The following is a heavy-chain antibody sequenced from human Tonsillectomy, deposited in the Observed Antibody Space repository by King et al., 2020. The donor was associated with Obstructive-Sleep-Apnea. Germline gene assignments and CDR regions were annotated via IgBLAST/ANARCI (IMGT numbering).Heavy chain of an antibody. CDR2: IIPILGIA. CDR3: ARDSAEAVAGDYYYYGMDV. V-gene: IGHV1-69*09. J-gene: IGHJ6*02. CDR1: GGTFSSYP. D-gene: IGHD6-19*01. Sequence: QLVQSGAEVEKPGASVKVSCKASGGTFSSYPISWVRQAPGQGLEWMGRIIPILGIANYAQKYQGRFTITADKSTRTAHMEPRSLRSEDTAVYYCARDSAEAVAGDYYYYGMDVWGQGTTVTVSS.